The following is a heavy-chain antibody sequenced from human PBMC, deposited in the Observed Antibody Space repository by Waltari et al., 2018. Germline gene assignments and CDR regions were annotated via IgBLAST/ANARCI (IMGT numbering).Heavy chain of an antibody. D-gene: IGHD3-10*01. Sequence: QVQLVQSGAEVKRPGASVKVSCKASGYTFTANYVHWVRQAPGQGLEWMGWIQPNSGAVDYAQQVKGRVTMTLDTAISTLYMELSRLGSDDTAVYYCARAWFNSGFDYWGQGSLVTVSS. CDR1: GYTFTANY. CDR3: ARAWFNSGFDY. V-gene: IGHV1-2*02. CDR2: IQPNSGAV. J-gene: IGHJ4*02.